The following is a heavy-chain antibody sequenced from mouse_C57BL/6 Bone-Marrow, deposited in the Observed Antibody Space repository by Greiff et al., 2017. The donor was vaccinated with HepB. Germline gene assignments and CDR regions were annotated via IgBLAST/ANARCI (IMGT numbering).Heavy chain of an antibody. Sequence: QVQLQQSGAELVRPGTSVKMSCKASGYTFTNYWIGWAKQRPGHGLEWIGDIYPGGGYTNYNEKFKGKATLTADKSSSTAYMQFSSLTSEDSAIYYCARGDYRGYWYFDVWGTGTTVTVSS. J-gene: IGHJ1*03. V-gene: IGHV1-63*01. CDR3: ARGDYRGYWYFDV. D-gene: IGHD2-12*01. CDR1: GYTFTNYW. CDR2: IYPGGGYT.